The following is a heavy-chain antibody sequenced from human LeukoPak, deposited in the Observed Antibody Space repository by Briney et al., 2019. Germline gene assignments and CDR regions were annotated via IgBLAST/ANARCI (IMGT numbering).Heavy chain of an antibody. Sequence: KSSDSLSLTCTVSGGSVSSTTYYWGWIRQPPGKGLEWIVIVSYSGSTYYSPSLESRVTISVDRSKNQFSLRLTSVTAADTAVYYCTRSHGVYWGQGTLVTVSS. D-gene: IGHD4-17*01. J-gene: IGHJ4*02. CDR2: VSYSGST. CDR1: GGSVSSTTYY. V-gene: IGHV4-39*01. CDR3: TRSHGVY.